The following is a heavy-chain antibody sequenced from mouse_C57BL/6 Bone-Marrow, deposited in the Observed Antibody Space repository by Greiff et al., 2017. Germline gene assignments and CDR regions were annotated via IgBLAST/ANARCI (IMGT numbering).Heavy chain of an antibody. CDR1: GYTFTSHW. J-gene: IGHJ2*01. Sequence: QVQLQQSGPELVRPGASVKISCKAPGYTFTSHWMQWVRQRPGQGLAWIGEIFPGSGSTSYNEKFKGKATLPVDTSSSNAYMQLSSLTSEDSAVYFCARGGYYGVYYFDYWGQGTTLTVSS. CDR3: ARGGYYGVYYFDY. D-gene: IGHD1-1*01. CDR2: IFPGSGST. V-gene: IGHV1-56*01.